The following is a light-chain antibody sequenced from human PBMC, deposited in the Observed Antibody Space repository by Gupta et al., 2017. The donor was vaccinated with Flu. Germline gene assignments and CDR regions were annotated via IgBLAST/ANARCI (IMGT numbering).Light chain of an antibody. CDR1: SSTIGSNT. CDR3: ASWDGSLDDYV. V-gene: IGLV1-44*01. CDR2: SDN. Sequence: RVIVSCSDSSSTIGSNTVNWYQQHPGTAPKLLIYSDNERPSGVPERFSGSKSGTSASLAISELQSEDEGVYFCASWDGSLDDYVFGTGTTVIVL. J-gene: IGLJ1*01.